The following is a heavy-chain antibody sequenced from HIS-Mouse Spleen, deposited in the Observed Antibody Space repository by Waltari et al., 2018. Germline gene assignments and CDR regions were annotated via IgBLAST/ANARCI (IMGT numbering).Heavy chain of an antibody. Sequence: QLQLQESGPGLVKPSETLSLTCTVSGGSISSSSYYWGWIRQPPGKGREWIGSIYYSGSTYYNPSLKIRVTISVDTSKNQFSLKLSSVTAADTAVYYCAREIPYSSSWYDWYFDLWGRGTLVTVSS. V-gene: IGHV4-39*07. CDR3: AREIPYSSSWYDWYFDL. CDR1: GGSISSSSYY. CDR2: IYYSGST. J-gene: IGHJ2*01. D-gene: IGHD6-13*01.